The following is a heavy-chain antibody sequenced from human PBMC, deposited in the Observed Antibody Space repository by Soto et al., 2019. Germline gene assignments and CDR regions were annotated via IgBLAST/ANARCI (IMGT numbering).Heavy chain of an antibody. CDR3: AREAGSDGYNYFDY. CDR1: GFTFSSYA. Sequence: GGSLRLSCAASGFTFSSYAMHWVRQAPGKGLEWVAVISYDGNNKYYADSVKGRFTISRDNSKNTLYLQMNSLRAEDTAVYYCAREAGSDGYNYFDYWGQGTLVTVSS. V-gene: IGHV3-30*04. CDR2: ISYDGNNK. J-gene: IGHJ4*02. D-gene: IGHD5-12*01.